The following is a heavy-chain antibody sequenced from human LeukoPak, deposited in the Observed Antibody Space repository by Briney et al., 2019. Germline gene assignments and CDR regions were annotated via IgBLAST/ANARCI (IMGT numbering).Heavy chain of an antibody. V-gene: IGHV3-23*01. CDR2: ISGSGSNT. Sequence: GGSLRLSCAASGFTFTSYAMTWVRQAPGKGLEWVSAISGSGSNTYHADSVKGRFTISRDISKNTLYLQMNSLRAEDTAVYYRAKVGYSSPTLYFDYWGQGTLVTVSS. D-gene: IGHD6-13*01. J-gene: IGHJ4*02. CDR1: GFTFTSYA. CDR3: AKVGYSSPTLYFDY.